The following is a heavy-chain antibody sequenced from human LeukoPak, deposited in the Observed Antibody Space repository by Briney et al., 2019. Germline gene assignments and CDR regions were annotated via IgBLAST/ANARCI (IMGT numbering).Heavy chain of an antibody. J-gene: IGHJ4*02. V-gene: IGHV4-59*01. CDR2: IYYSGST. Sequence: SETLSLTCTVSGVSISSYYWNWIRQPPGKGLEWIGYIYYSGSTFYNPSLKSRVTISVDTSKNQFSLKLSSVTAADTAIYYCARDKVPGDSWGQGTLVTVSS. CDR3: ARDKVPGDS. CDR1: GVSISSYY.